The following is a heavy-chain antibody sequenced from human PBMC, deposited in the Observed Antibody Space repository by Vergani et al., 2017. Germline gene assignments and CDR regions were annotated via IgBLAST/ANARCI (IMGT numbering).Heavy chain of an antibody. J-gene: IGHJ3*02. CDR1: GGPISSYY. CDR2: IYYSGST. Sequence: QVQLQESGSGLVKPSETLSLTCTVFGGPISSYYWSWIRQPPGKGLEWIGYIYYSGSTNYNPSLKSRVTISVDTSKNQFSLKLSSVTAADTAVYYCARNPYCGGDCYSDAFDIWGQGTMVTVSS. CDR3: ARNPYCGGDCYSDAFDI. D-gene: IGHD2-21*02. V-gene: IGHV4-59*01.